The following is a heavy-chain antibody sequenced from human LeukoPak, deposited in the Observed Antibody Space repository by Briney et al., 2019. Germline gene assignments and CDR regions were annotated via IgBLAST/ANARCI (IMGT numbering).Heavy chain of an antibody. CDR2: FDPEDGET. V-gene: IGHV1-24*01. CDR3: ATAIVVVVASTAAFDI. J-gene: IGHJ3*02. D-gene: IGHD2-15*01. Sequence: ASVKVSCKASGYTFTSYGISWVRQAPGKGLEWMGGFDPEDGETIYSQKFQGRVTITEDTSTDTAYMELTSLRSEDTAVYYCATAIVVVVASTAAFDIWGQGTMVTVSS. CDR1: GYTFTSYG.